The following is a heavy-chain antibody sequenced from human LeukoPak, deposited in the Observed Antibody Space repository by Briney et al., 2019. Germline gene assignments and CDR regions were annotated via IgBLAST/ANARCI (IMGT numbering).Heavy chain of an antibody. CDR1: GFTFSSYG. J-gene: IGHJ3*02. V-gene: IGHV3-30*03. Sequence: GGSLRLSCAASGFTFSSYGMHWVRQAPGKGLAWVAVISYDGSNKYYADSVKGRFTISRDNSKNTLYLQMHSLRAEDTAVYYCARDGSSITIFGVVRHKRAFDIWGQGTMVTVSS. CDR3: ARDGSSITIFGVVRHKRAFDI. D-gene: IGHD3-3*01. CDR2: ISYDGSNK.